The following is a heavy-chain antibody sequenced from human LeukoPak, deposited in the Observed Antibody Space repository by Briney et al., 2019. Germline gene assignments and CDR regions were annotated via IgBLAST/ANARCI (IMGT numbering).Heavy chain of an antibody. CDR2: IYSGGST. CDR3: ARALEGYCSSTSCYGGMDV. Sequence: GGSLRLSCAASGFTVSSNYMSWVRQAPGKGLGWVSVIYSGGSTYYADSVKGRFTISRDNSKNTLHLQMNSLRAEDTAVYYCARALEGYCSSTSCYGGMDVWGQGTTVTVSS. CDR1: GFTVSSNY. D-gene: IGHD2-2*01. V-gene: IGHV3-66*01. J-gene: IGHJ6*02.